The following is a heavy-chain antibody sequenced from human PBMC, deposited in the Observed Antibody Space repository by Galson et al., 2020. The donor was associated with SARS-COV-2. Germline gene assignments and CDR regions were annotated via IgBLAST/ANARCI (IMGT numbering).Heavy chain of an antibody. CDR2: IWYDGSNK. CDR1: GFTFSSYG. V-gene: IGHV3-33*01. J-gene: IGHJ3*02. Sequence: GGSLRLSCAASGFTFSSYGMHWVRQAPGKGLEWVAVIWYDGSNKYYADSVKGRFTISRDNSKNTLYLQMNSLRAEDTAVYYCARDQRYGYNEHRGAFEIWGQGTMVTVSS. CDR3: ARDQRYGYNEHRGAFEI. D-gene: IGHD3-10*01.